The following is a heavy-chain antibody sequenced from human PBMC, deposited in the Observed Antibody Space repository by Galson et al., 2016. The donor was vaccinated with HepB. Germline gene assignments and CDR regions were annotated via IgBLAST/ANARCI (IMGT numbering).Heavy chain of an antibody. V-gene: IGHV3-23*01. Sequence: SLRLSCAGSGFRFTYAMSWVRQAPGKGLEWVSAISGSGGSTYYAESVKGRFTISRDNSKNILYLQMNSLRAEDTAVYYCAKDDEQLDLYYYYGMDLWGQGTMVTVSS. CDR2: ISGSGGST. J-gene: IGHJ6*02. CDR1: GFRFTYA. D-gene: IGHD6-6*01. CDR3: AKDDEQLDLYYYYGMDL.